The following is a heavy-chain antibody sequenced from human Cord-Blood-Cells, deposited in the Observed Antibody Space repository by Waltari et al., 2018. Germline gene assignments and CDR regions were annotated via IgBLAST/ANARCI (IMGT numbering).Heavy chain of an antibody. CDR3: ARHDTNYYDSSGYYPYAFDI. CDR1: GYSFTSYW. CDR2: SYPGDSDT. Sequence: EVQLVQSGAEVKKPGESLKISCKGSGYSFTSYWIGWVRQMPGKGLEWIGISYPGDSDTRYSPSSQGQVAISADKSIRTGYLQWSSLKASDTAIYYCARHDTNYYDSSGYYPYAFDIWGQGTMVTVSS. D-gene: IGHD3-22*01. J-gene: IGHJ3*02. V-gene: IGHV5-51*01.